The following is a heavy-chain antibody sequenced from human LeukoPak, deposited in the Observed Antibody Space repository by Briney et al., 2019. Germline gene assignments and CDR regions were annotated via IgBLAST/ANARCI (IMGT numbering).Heavy chain of an antibody. CDR1: GYTFTGYY. CDR3: ARKTREYYYDSSGYWFDY. D-gene: IGHD3-22*01. J-gene: IGHJ4*02. Sequence: ASVTVSCKASGYTFTGYYMHWVRQAPGQGLEWMGWINPNSGGTNYAQKFQGRVTMTRDTSISTAYMELSRLRSDDTAVYYCARKTREYYYDSSGYWFDYWGQGTLVTVSS. CDR2: INPNSGGT. V-gene: IGHV1-2*02.